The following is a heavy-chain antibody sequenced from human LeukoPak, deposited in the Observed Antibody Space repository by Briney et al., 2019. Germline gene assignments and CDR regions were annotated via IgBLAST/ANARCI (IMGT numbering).Heavy chain of an antibody. J-gene: IGHJ3*02. CDR1: GFTFSSYA. V-gene: IGHV3-23*01. CDR3: AKVGYILTGPRAFDI. D-gene: IGHD3-9*01. Sequence: PGGSLRLSCAASGFTFSSYAISWVRQAPGKGLEWVSAISGSGGSTYYADSVKGRFTISRDNSKNTLYLQMNSLRAEDTAVYYCAKVGYILTGPRAFDIWGQETMVTVSS. CDR2: ISGSGGST.